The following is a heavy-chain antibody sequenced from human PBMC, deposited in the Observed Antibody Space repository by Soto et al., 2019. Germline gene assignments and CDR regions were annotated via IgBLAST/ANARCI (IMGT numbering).Heavy chain of an antibody. CDR1: GLTFTDAW. CDR3: TIDRICSGGRCNSPPYYYGMDV. V-gene: IGHV3-15*07. Sequence: EVQLVESGGGLVKPGESLRLSCAASGLTFTDAWMNWVRQAPGKGLEWVGRMKRKTAAEATDYAAPVEGRFTISRDDSKNTLYLQMNSLNTEDTAVYYCTIDRICSGGRCNSPPYYYGMDVWGQGTTVTVSS. J-gene: IGHJ6*02. D-gene: IGHD2-15*01. CDR2: MKRKTAAEAT.